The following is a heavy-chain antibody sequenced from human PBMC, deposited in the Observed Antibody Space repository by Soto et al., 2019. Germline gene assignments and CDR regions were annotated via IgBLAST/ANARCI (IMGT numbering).Heavy chain of an antibody. V-gene: IGHV3-53*01. Sequence: GGSLRLSCAASGFTVSSNYMSWVRQAPGKGLEWVSVIYSGGSTYYADSVKGRFTISRDNSKNTLYLQMNSLRAEDTAVYYCARNDYGDYRFDYWGQGTLVTVSS. CDR2: IYSGGST. D-gene: IGHD4-17*01. CDR3: ARNDYGDYRFDY. J-gene: IGHJ4*02. CDR1: GFTVSSNY.